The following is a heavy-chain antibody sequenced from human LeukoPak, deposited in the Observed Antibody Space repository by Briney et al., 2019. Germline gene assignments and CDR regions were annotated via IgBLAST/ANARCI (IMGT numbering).Heavy chain of an antibody. Sequence: PSETLSLTCTVSGDSKSSYYWSWIRQAPGKGLEWIGYVYDIGSTNYNPSFKNRVTISIDTSKNQFSLKLSSVTAADTAVYYCARGGGGSWHGTVDYWGQGTLVTVSS. J-gene: IGHJ4*02. CDR3: ARGGGGSWHGTVDY. CDR2: VYDIGST. V-gene: IGHV4-59*08. CDR1: GDSKSSYY. D-gene: IGHD2-15*01.